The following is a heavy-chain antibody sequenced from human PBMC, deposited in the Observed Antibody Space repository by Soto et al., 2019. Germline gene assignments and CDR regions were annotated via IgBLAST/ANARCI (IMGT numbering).Heavy chain of an antibody. CDR2: IYYSGTT. Sequence: QVQLQESGPGLVKPSQTLSLTCTVSGGSISSGGYYWSWIRQHPGKGLEWIGYIYYSGTTYYSPSLKSRATMSVDTSKNQFSLELSSVTAADTAVYYCVRGRPEGRLHLGDLALIGDSWGQGTLVTVSS. J-gene: IGHJ4*02. V-gene: IGHV4-31*03. CDR1: GGSISSGGYY. CDR3: VRGRPEGRLHLGDLALIGDS. D-gene: IGHD3-16*02.